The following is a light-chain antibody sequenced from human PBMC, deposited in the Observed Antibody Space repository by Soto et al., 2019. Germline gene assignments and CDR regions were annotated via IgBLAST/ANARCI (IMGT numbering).Light chain of an antibody. J-gene: IGKJ1*01. CDR3: QHYNSYSEA. V-gene: IGKV1-5*03. CDR1: QTISSW. Sequence: EIQMTQSPSTLSGYVGDRVTITCRASQTISSWLAWYQQKPGKAPKLLIYKASTLKSGVPSRFSGSGSGTEFTLTISSLQPDDFATYYCQHYNSYSEAFGQGTKVDI. CDR2: KAS.